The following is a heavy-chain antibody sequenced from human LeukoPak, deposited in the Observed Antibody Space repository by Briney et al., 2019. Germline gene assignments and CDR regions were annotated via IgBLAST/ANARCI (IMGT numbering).Heavy chain of an antibody. CDR1: GFTFNNFA. CDR2: ISGSGGST. Sequence: GVSLTLSYAASGFTFNNFAMSWVRPAPGKGLEWVSAISGSGGSTYYADTVKGRFTISRDNSKNTLYLQMNSLRAEDTAVYYGAKAPNYGDYGDYWGQGTLVTVSS. D-gene: IGHD4-17*01. J-gene: IGHJ4*02. V-gene: IGHV3-23*01. CDR3: AKAPNYGDYGDY.